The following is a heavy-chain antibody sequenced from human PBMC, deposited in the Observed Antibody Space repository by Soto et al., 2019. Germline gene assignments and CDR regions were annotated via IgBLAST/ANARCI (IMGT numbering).Heavy chain of an antibody. CDR3: AKDSSPRGIVVVPAAIPGGFDY. D-gene: IGHD2-2*02. CDR1: GFTFSSYA. J-gene: IGHJ4*02. V-gene: IGHV3-23*01. Sequence: PGGSLRLSCAASGFTFSSYAMSWVRQAPGKGLEWVSAISGSGGSTYYADSVKGRFTISRDNSENTLYLQMNSLRAEDTAVNYCAKDSSPRGIVVVPAAIPGGFDYWGQGTLVTVSS. CDR2: ISGSGGST.